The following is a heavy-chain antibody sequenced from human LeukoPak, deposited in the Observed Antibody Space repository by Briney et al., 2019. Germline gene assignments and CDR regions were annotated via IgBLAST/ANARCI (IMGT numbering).Heavy chain of an antibody. CDR1: GYTFTSYA. CDR2: INTNTGNP. Sequence: ASVKVSCKASGYTFTSYAMNWVRQAPGQGLEWMGWINTNTGNPTYAQGFTGRFVFSLDTSVSTAYLQISSLKAEDTAVYYCARVDYYDSSGYYNPYNWFDPWGQGTLVTVSS. V-gene: IGHV7-4-1*02. CDR3: ARVDYYDSSGYYNPYNWFDP. D-gene: IGHD3-22*01. J-gene: IGHJ5*02.